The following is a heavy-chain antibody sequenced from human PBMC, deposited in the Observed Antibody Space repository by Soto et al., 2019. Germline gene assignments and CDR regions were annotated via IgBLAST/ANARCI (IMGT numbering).Heavy chain of an antibody. Sequence: VHLVESGGGLVQPGGSLRLSCAASGFTFSRYSMNWVRQAPGKGMAWVSYISSRSSTIYYADSVKGRFTISSDNAKNTLSLQMNSLRAEDTAVYYCASASSIWNGALRFDYWGQGNLVTVSA. D-gene: IGHD6-13*01. CDR1: GFTFSRYS. CDR2: ISSRSSTI. V-gene: IGHV3-48*01. J-gene: IGHJ4*02. CDR3: ASASSIWNGALRFDY.